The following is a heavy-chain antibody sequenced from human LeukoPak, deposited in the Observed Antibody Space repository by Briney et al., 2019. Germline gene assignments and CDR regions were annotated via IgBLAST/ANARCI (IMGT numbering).Heavy chain of an antibody. CDR3: ARDRESESDSEGDY. D-gene: IGHD4-11*01. CDR1: GFTFSRFW. V-gene: IGHV3-7*01. CDR2: IKQGGSEI. J-gene: IGHJ4*02. Sequence: GGSLRLSCSASGFTFSRFWVSWVRQAPGKGLEYVALIKQGGSEIFHMDSVKGRFTIPRDDATNSLYLQMNSLRVEDTALYYCARDRESESDSEGDYWGQGTLVTVSS.